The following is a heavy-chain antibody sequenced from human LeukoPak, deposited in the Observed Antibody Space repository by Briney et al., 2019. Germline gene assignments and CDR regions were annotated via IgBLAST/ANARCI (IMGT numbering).Heavy chain of an antibody. D-gene: IGHD3-10*01. CDR3: ARHRPSTAPGTMGAFDI. V-gene: IGHV4-34*12. J-gene: IGHJ3*02. CDR1: GGSFSGYY. Sequence: PSETLSFTCAVYGGSFSGYYWSWIRQPPGKGLEWIGEIIHSGSTNYNPSLKSRVTISVDTSKNQFSLKLSSVTAADTAVYYCARHRPSTAPGTMGAFDIWGQGTMVTVSS. CDR2: IIHSGST.